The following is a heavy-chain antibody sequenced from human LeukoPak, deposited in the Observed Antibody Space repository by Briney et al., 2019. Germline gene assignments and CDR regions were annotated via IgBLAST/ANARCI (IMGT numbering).Heavy chain of an antibody. Sequence: SETLSLTCEVHGGSFSASYWAWLRQTPEHQLEWIGSVDGITKYSPSLGGRASLSVDTSKNAFFLEVNSVTAADSAIYYCARHTIFCSFLNCSPFDPWGQGTLVTVSS. CDR1: GGSFSASY. CDR3: ARHTIFCSFLNCSPFDP. J-gene: IGHJ5*02. V-gene: IGHV4-34*01. D-gene: IGHD3-3*01. CDR2: VDGIT.